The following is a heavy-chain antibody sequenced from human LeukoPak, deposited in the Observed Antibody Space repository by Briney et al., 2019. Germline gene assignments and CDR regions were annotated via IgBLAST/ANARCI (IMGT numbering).Heavy chain of an antibody. J-gene: IGHJ6*03. CDR3: ARNSGAGYYFYMDV. Sequence: PGGSLRLSCAASGFTFSDYYMSWVRQAPGKGLEWVANIKQDGSEKYYVDSVKGRFTISRDNAKNSLYLQMNSLRAEDTALYYCARNSGAGYYFYMDVWGKGTAVTVSS. V-gene: IGHV3-7*03. CDR1: GFTFSDYY. CDR2: IKQDGSEK. D-gene: IGHD3-10*01.